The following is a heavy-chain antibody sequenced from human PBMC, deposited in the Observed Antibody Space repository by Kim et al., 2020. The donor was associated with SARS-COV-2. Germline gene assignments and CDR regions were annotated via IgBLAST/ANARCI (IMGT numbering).Heavy chain of an antibody. D-gene: IGHD4-17*01. Sequence: SETLSLTCAVYGGSFSGYYWSWIRQPPGKGLEWIGEINHSGSTNYNPSLKSRVTISVDTSKNQFSLKLSSVTAADTAVYYCARAAGYGSFYYFDYWGQGT. J-gene: IGHJ4*02. V-gene: IGHV4-34*01. CDR3: ARAAGYGSFYYFDY. CDR2: INHSGST. CDR1: GGSFSGYY.